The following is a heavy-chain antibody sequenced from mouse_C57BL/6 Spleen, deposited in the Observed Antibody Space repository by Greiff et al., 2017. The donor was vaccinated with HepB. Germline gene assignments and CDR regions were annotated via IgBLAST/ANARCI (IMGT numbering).Heavy chain of an antibody. D-gene: IGHD2-5*01. Sequence: QVQLQQPGPELVKPGASVKISCKASGYAFSSSWMNWVKQRPGKGLEWIGRIYPGDGDTNYNGKFKGKATLTADKSSSTAYMQLSSLTSEDSAVYFCAITELAYYSNLYAMDYWGQGTSVTVSS. CDR3: AITELAYYSNLYAMDY. CDR1: GYAFSSSW. CDR2: IYPGDGDT. J-gene: IGHJ4*01. V-gene: IGHV1-82*01.